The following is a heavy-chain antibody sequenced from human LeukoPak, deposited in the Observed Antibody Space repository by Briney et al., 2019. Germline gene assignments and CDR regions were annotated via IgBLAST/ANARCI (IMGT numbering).Heavy chain of an antibody. Sequence: GGSLRLSCVASGFTFNTYSMNWVRQAPGQGLDWLSYISSDSGTIYYADSVKGRFTISRDNAKNSVYLQMNSLRVEDTAVYYCGRGWAVDFWGQGTLVTVSS. CDR3: GRGWAVDF. CDR1: GFTFNTYS. J-gene: IGHJ4*02. D-gene: IGHD5-24*01. CDR2: ISSDSGTI. V-gene: IGHV3-48*04.